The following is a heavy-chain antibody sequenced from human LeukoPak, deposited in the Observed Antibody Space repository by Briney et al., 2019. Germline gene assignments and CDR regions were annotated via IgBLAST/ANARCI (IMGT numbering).Heavy chain of an antibody. CDR2: ISSGSNTI. V-gene: IGHV3-48*01. CDR1: GFTFSSYW. Sequence: GGSLRLSCAASGFTFSSYWMNWVRQAPGKGLEWVSYISSGSNTIYYADSVKGRFTISRDNAKNSLYLQMNSLRAEDTAVYYCARDLIVGTTIRYYFDYWGQGTLVTVSS. CDR3: ARDLIVGTTIRYYFDY. D-gene: IGHD1-26*01. J-gene: IGHJ4*02.